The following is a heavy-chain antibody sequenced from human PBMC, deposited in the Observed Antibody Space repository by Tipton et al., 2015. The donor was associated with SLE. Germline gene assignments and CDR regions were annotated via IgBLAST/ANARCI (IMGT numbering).Heavy chain of an antibody. D-gene: IGHD3-3*01. CDR2: IYYSGST. Sequence: LRLSCTVSGGSISSGGYYWSWIRQHPGKGLEWIGYIYYSGSTYYNPSLKSRVTISVDTSKNQFSLKLSSVTAADTAVYYCARHYGSITILEWSNWFDPWGQGTLVTVSS. V-gene: IGHV4-31*03. J-gene: IGHJ5*02. CDR3: ARHYGSITILEWSNWFDP. CDR1: GGSISSGGYY.